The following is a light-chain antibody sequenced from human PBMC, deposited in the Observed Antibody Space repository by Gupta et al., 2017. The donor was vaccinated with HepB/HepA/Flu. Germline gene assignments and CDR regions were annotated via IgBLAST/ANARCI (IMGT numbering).Light chain of an antibody. Sequence: EIVMTQSPATLSVSPGERATLSCRASQSVSSKLAWYQQKPGQTPRRLIYGTVSRATGGTDRFSGRGSGRECTLTISNLQSEKSEVYYCQQYKNCSQGMPTLGQGTKMDIK. CDR2: GTV. V-gene: IGKV3-15*01. CDR1: QSVSSK. CDR3: QQYKNCSQGMPT. J-gene: IGKJ2*01.